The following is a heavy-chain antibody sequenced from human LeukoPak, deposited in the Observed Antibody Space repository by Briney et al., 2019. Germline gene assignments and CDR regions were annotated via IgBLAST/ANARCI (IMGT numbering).Heavy chain of an antibody. Sequence: GGSLRLSCAASGFTFSSYSMNWVRQAPGKGLEWVSYISSSSTIYYADSVKGRFTISRDNAKNSLYLQMNSLRVEDTAVYYCARDRMCDIWGQGAMVTVSS. CDR2: ISSSSTI. CDR3: ARDRMCDI. CDR1: GFTFSSYS. J-gene: IGHJ3*02. V-gene: IGHV3-48*01.